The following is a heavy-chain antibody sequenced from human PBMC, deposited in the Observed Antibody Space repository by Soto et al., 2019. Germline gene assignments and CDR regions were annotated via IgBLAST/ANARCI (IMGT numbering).Heavy chain of an antibody. D-gene: IGHD5-12*01. CDR1: GGSISSYY. V-gene: IGHV4-59*08. Sequence: WETLSLTCTVSGGSISSYYWSWIRQPPGKGLEWIGYIYYSGSTNYNPSLKSRVTISVDTSKNQFSLKLSSVTAADTAVYYWARRGYSGSDMGMDVWGQGTTVTSP. CDR2: IYYSGST. CDR3: ARRGYSGSDMGMDV. J-gene: IGHJ6*02.